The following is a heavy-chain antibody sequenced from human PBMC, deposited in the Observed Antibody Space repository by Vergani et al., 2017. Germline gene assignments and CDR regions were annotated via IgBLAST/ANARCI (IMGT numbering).Heavy chain of an antibody. J-gene: IGHJ6*03. CDR2: INHSGST. CDR3: ARVAPYSSSWYFYYYYMDV. V-gene: IGHV4-34*01. CDR1: GGSFSGYY. Sequence: QVQLQQWGAGLLKPSETLSLTCAVYGGSFSGYYWSWIRQPPGKGLEWIGEINHSGSTNYNPSLKSRVTISVDTSKNQFSLKLSSVTAADTAVYYCARVAPYSSSWYFYYYYMDVWGKGTTVTVSS. D-gene: IGHD6-13*01.